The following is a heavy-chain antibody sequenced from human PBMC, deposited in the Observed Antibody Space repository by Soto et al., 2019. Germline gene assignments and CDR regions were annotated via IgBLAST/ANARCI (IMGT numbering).Heavy chain of an antibody. CDR1: GDTLRTHS. CDR2: TTPMIGTT. Sequence: QVQLVQSGAEVKKPGSSVKVSCKASGDTLRTHSISWVRKAPGQGLEWMGGTTPMIGTTDYAEKFQGRVTITADESTTTSYVELSSLRPDDTAVYYCAAGDSSDTGDHWGQGTLVTVSS. D-gene: IGHD5-18*01. CDR3: AAGDSSDTGDH. V-gene: IGHV1-69*01. J-gene: IGHJ4*02.